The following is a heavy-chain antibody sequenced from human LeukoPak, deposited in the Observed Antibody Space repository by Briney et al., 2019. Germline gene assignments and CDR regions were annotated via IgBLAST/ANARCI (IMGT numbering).Heavy chain of an antibody. V-gene: IGHV1-18*01. CDR2: ISGYNGNT. D-gene: IGHD3-16*02. CDR1: GYTFTSYG. J-gene: IGHJ5*02. Sequence: ASVKVSCKASGYTFTSYGISWVRQAPGQGLEWMGWISGYNGNTNYAQKLQGRATMSTDTSTSTAYMELRSLRSDDTAVYYRARDYDFIRGSYRYWFDPWGQGTLVTVSS. CDR3: ARDYDFIRGSYRYWFDP.